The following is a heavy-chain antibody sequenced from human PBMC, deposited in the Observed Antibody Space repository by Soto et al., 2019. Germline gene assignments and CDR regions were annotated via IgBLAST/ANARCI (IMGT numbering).Heavy chain of an antibody. CDR2: VIPIFGTT. V-gene: IGHV1-69*01. D-gene: IGHD2-2*01. CDR3: ARKYQVPHGDADYDYNMDV. J-gene: IGHJ6*02. CDR1: GGTFNTYA. Sequence: QVQLVQSGAEVKKPGSSVKVSCKASGGTFNTYAISWVRQAPGQGLEWMGGVIPIFGTTKYAQKFQGRVTITADESMTTAYVELSSLRSEDTAVYYCARKYQVPHGDADYDYNMDVWGQGTTVTVSS.